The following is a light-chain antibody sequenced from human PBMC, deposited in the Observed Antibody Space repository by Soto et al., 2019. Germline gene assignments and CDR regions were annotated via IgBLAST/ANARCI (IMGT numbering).Light chain of an antibody. Sequence: QLVLTQPASVSGSPGQSITISCTGTSSDVGSYNLVSWYQQHPGKAPKLMIYEGSKRPSGVSNRFSGSKSGNTASLTISGLQAEDEADYYCCSYAGRSTDVFGTGTKLTV. CDR1: SSDVGSYNL. CDR2: EGS. J-gene: IGLJ1*01. CDR3: CSYAGRSTDV. V-gene: IGLV2-23*01.